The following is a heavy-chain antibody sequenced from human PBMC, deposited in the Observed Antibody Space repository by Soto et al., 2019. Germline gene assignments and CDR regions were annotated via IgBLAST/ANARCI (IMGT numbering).Heavy chain of an antibody. V-gene: IGHV4-30-2*01. CDR1: GGSISSGGYS. J-gene: IGHJ4*02. CDR3: ARVAGTYYYDSSGYFFFDY. CDR2: IYHSGST. D-gene: IGHD3-22*01. Sequence: SETLSLTCAVSGGSISSGGYSWSWIRQPPGKGLEWIGYIYHSGSTYYNPSLKSRVTISVDRSKNQFSLKLSSVTAADTAVYYCARVAGTYYYDSSGYFFFDYWGQGTLVTVSS.